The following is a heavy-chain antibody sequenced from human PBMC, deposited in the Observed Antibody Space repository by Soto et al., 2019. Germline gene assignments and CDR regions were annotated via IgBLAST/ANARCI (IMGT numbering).Heavy chain of an antibody. CDR2: VSRTSDYI. V-gene: IGHV3-21*01. Sequence: GGSLRLSCAASGFTFSTYSMNWVRQAPGKGLEWVSSVSRTSDYIYYADSVKGRFTISRDNAKNSLYLQMNSLRAEDTAVYYCARDVSPGTIYAFDIWGQGTMVTVSS. D-gene: IGHD3-3*02. J-gene: IGHJ3*02. CDR3: ARDVSPGTIYAFDI. CDR1: GFTFSTYS.